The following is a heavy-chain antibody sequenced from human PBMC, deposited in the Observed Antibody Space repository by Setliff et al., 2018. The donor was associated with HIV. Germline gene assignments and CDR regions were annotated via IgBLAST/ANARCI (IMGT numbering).Heavy chain of an antibody. CDR1: GDSISGYH. CDR3: ARLEYYSDGNGYLQFYFDY. D-gene: IGHD3-22*01. CDR2: AYMSVTS. Sequence: SETLSLTCTVSGDSISGYHWSWIRQPAGKGLEWIGRAYMSVTSNYNPSLRSRVTMSLDTSKTQYSLKLNSVTAADTAVYYCARLEYYSDGNGYLQFYFDYWGQGTLVTVSS. J-gene: IGHJ4*02. V-gene: IGHV4-4*07.